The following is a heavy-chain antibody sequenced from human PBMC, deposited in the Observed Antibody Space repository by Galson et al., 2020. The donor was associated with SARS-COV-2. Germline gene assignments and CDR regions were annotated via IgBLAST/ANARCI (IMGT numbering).Heavy chain of an antibody. D-gene: IGHD3-9*01. V-gene: IGHV4-39*01. CDR3: ARQILTGYYSFYYFDY. CDR1: GGSISSSSYY. Sequence: SETLSLTCTVSGGSISSSSYYWGWIRQPPGEGLEWIGSIYYSESNYYNPSLTSRVTMSVDTSKNQFSLKLSSVTAADTAVYYCARQILTGYYSFYYFDYWGQGILVTVSP. J-gene: IGHJ4*02. CDR2: IYYSESN.